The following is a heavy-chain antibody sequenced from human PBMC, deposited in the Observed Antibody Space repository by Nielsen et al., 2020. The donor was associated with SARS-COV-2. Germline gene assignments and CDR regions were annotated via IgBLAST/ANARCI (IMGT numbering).Heavy chain of an antibody. Sequence: GESLKISCAASGFTYSSYSMNWVRQAPGKGLEWVSSISSSGRYIYYADSLKGRFTISRDNAKNSLYLQMNSLRAEDTAVYYCARDETHGLRYFDSYAFDIWGQGTMVTVSS. V-gene: IGHV3-21*01. J-gene: IGHJ3*02. D-gene: IGHD3-9*01. CDR1: GFTYSSYS. CDR2: ISSSGRYI. CDR3: ARDETHGLRYFDSYAFDI.